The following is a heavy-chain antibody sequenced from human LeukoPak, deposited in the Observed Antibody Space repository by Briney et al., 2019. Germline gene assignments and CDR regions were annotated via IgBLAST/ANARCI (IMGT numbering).Heavy chain of an antibody. J-gene: IGHJ4*02. Sequence: GGSLRLSCAASGFTFSDFDMHWVRQAPGKGLAWVAVISYDGSNKYYADSVKGRFTISRDNSKNSLYVQMNSLRPEDTAVYYCARGTNYYGSAWGQGTLVTVSS. CDR2: ISYDGSNK. D-gene: IGHD3-10*01. V-gene: IGHV3-30-3*01. CDR1: GFTFSDFD. CDR3: ARGTNYYGSA.